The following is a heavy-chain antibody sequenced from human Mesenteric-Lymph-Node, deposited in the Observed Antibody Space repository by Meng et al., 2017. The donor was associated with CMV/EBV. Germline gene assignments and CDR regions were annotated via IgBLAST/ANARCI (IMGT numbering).Heavy chain of an antibody. CDR3: GRGQQTFDP. D-gene: IGHD1-1*01. V-gene: IGHV1-2*06. Sequence: QVQLVQSGAGVKKPGASVKVSCKASGYSFTGYSIHWVRQAPGQGLEWMGRISPNTGDTIYEENFQGRVTMARDTSINTAYMELSSLTSDDTAAYYCGRGQQTFDPWGQGTLVTVSS. J-gene: IGHJ5*02. CDR1: GYSFTGYS. CDR2: ISPNTGDT.